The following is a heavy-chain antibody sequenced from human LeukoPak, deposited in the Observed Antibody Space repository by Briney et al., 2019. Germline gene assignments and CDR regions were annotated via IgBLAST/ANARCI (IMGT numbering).Heavy chain of an antibody. CDR1: GFTFSSYA. V-gene: IGHV3-23*01. CDR3: ARIHGKGWLLPGGYFDS. J-gene: IGHJ4*02. D-gene: IGHD2-15*01. Sequence: GGSLRLSCAASGFTFSSYAMSWVRQAPGKGLEWVSAISGSGGSTYYADSVKGRFTISRDNSKNTLYLQMNSLRAEDTAVYYCARIHGKGWLLPGGYFDSWGQGALVTVSS. CDR2: ISGSGGST.